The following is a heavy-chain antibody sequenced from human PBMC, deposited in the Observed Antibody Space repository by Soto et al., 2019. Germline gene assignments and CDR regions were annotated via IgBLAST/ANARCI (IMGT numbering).Heavy chain of an antibody. D-gene: IGHD4-4*01. CDR1: GGTFSSYA. Sequence: GGSLRLSCAAAGGTFSSYARRWVRQAPGKGLEWVSLIGESGTPTYYADSVKGRFTISRDKSGNTLFLEMYSLRAEDTAVYYCARHYILNPYSTKVRAPRPYYYYGMDVWGQGTTVTVSS. CDR2: IGESGTPT. V-gene: IGHV3-23*01. J-gene: IGHJ6*02. CDR3: ARHYILNPYSTKVRAPRPYYYYGMDV.